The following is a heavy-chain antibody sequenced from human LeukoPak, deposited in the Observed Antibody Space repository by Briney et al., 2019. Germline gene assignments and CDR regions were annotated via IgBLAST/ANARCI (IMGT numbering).Heavy chain of an antibody. V-gene: IGHV3-23*01. CDR1: TFTFSSYA. CDR2: ISDSGGNT. J-gene: IGHJ6*02. D-gene: IGHD2-2*01. Sequence: GGSLRLSCAASTFTFSSYAMSWARQAPGKGLEWVSAISDSGGNTYYADSVKGRFTTSRDNSKNTLYLQMNSLRAEDTAVYYCAKDLLSTYYYYYGMDVWGQGTTVTVSS. CDR3: AKDLLSTYYYYYGMDV.